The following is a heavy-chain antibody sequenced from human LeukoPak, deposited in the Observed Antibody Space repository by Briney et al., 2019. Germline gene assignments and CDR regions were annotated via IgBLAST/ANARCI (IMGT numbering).Heavy chain of an antibody. Sequence: PSETLSLTCTVSRGSISSSSYYWGWIRQPPGKGLEWIGSIYYSGSTYYNPSLKSRVTISVDTSKNQFSLKLSSVTAADTAVYYCARDSSSYDSSGFDYWGQGTLVTVSS. CDR1: RGSISSSSYY. CDR2: IYYSGST. D-gene: IGHD3-22*01. J-gene: IGHJ4*02. CDR3: ARDSSSYDSSGFDY. V-gene: IGHV4-39*07.